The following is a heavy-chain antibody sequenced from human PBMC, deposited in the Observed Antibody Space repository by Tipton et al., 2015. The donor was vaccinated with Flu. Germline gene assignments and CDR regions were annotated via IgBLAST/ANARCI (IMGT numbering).Heavy chain of an antibody. CDR1: VGSINNYY. D-gene: IGHD3-10*02. CDR3: ARLSYYDVDLKNFYFED. Sequence: LRLSCSVSVGSINNYYWSWIRQPPGKGLEWIGDISSSGNTYYNPSLKSRVVISVDTSKNQLSLKLTSVTAADTAVYYCARLSYYDVDLKNFYFEDWGQGTLVTVSS. V-gene: IGHV4-59*04. CDR2: ISSSGNT. J-gene: IGHJ4*02.